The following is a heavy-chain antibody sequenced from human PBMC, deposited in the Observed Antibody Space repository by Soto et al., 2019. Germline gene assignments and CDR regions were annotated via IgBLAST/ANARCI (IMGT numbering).Heavy chain of an antibody. V-gene: IGHV4-34*01. D-gene: IGHD3-3*01. CDR3: ARGRSITIFGVAPGWFDP. CDR1: GGSFSGYY. Sequence: PSETLSLTCAVYGGSFSGYYWSWIRQPPGKGLEWIGEINHSGSTNYNPSLKSRVAISVDTSKNQFSLKLSSVTAADTAVYYCARGRSITIFGVAPGWFDPWGQGTLVTVSS. J-gene: IGHJ5*02. CDR2: INHSGST.